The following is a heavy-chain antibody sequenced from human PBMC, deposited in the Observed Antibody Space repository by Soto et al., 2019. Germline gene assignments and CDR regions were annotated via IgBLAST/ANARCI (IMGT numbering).Heavy chain of an antibody. CDR1: GYSFTNYY. CDR2: INAGGGYT. Sequence: GASVKVSCKASGYSFTNYYMHWVRQAPGQGLEWMGTINAGGGYTTYAQRFQGRVTMTRDTSTSTVSMELSSLRYEDTALYYCTRGGAIVVVTALQRWTGALIVIPINDCKPLQGLSWG. V-gene: IGHV1-46*03. CDR3: TRGGAIVVVTALQRWTGALIVIPINDCKPLQGLS. D-gene: IGHD2-21*02. J-gene: IGHJ5*01.